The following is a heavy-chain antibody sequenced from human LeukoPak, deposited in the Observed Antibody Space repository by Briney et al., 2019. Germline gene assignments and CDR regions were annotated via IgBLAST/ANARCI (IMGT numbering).Heavy chain of an antibody. D-gene: IGHD3-16*01. V-gene: IGHV3-23*01. Sequence: GGSLRLSCAASGFTFSSSAMSWVRQVPGKGLEWVSGISASGGSTYYADSVRGRFTISRDNSKNTLYVQMNSLRDEDTAVYYFAKDQRGESPHNLDSWGQGTLVTVSS. CDR1: GFTFSSSA. CDR3: AKDQRGESPHNLDS. J-gene: IGHJ4*02. CDR2: ISASGGST.